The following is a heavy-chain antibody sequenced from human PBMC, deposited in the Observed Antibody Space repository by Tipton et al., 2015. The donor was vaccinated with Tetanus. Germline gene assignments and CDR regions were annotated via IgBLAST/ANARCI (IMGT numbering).Heavy chain of an antibody. Sequence: SLRLSCAASGFTFSRYAMQWVRQAPGNGLEWVAAISGSRLTPYYADSVKGRFTISRDNSKNTLSLQLNSLRADDTAIYYCAKEALGVLNLWGKGTTVIVSS. CDR3: AKEALGVLNL. D-gene: IGHD1-14*01. CDR1: GFTFSRYA. V-gene: IGHV3-23*01. J-gene: IGHJ6*04. CDR2: ISGSRLTP.